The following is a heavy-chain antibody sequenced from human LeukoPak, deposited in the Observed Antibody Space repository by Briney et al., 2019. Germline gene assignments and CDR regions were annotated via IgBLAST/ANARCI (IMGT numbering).Heavy chain of an antibody. CDR2: IRYDGSNK. V-gene: IGHV3-30*02. Sequence: PGGSLRLSCAASGFTYSSYGMHWVRQAPGKGLEWVAFIRYDGSNKYYADSVKGRFTISRDNSKNTLYLQMNSLRAEDTAVYYCARDLKGYGSGSYYYYYGMDVWGQGTTVTVSS. J-gene: IGHJ6*02. CDR3: ARDLKGYGSGSYYYYYGMDV. CDR1: GFTYSSYG. D-gene: IGHD3-10*01.